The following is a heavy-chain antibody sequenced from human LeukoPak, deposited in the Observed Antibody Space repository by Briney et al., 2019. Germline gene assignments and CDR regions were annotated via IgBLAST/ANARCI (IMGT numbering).Heavy chain of an antibody. D-gene: IGHD6-19*01. CDR1: GYTFTIYG. CDR2: ISTYNGNT. V-gene: IGHV1-18*01. J-gene: IGHJ1*01. Sequence: ASVKVSCKASGYTFTIYGISWVRQAPGQGLEWMGWISTYNGNTNYAQKLQGRVTMTTDTSTSTAYMELRSPRSDDTAVYYCARGIAVAGTFDPAEYFQHWGQGTLVTVSS. CDR3: ARGIAVAGTFDPAEYFQH.